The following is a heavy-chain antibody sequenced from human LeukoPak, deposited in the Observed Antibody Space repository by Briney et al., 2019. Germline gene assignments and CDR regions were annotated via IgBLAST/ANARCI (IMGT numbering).Heavy chain of an antibody. CDR1: GYTFSSHY. CDR2: ISPSGDAT. D-gene: IGHD3-16*02. Sequence: ASVKVSCKASGYTFSSHYMRWVRQAPGQGLEWMGVISPSGDATLYAQKFQGRATMTRDTSTSTLYMDLSSLRSEDTAVYYCATDSPKGYLTVDYWGQGTLVTVSS. CDR3: ATDSPKGYLTVDY. J-gene: IGHJ4*02. V-gene: IGHV1-46*01.